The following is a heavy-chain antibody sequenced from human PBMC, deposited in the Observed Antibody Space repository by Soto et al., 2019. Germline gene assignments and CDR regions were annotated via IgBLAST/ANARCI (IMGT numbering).Heavy chain of an antibody. CDR2: IYYSGST. Sequence: SETLSLTSSVSGGSISGYDWSWIRQPPGKGLEWIGYIYYSGSTNYNPSLKSRLTISVDTSKNQFSLKLSSVTAADTAVYYCERPDNYYYDIRGFGDYWGRGPLATVPS. CDR3: ERPDNYYYDIRGFGDY. D-gene: IGHD3-22*01. J-gene: IGHJ4*02. CDR1: GGSISGYD. V-gene: IGHV4-59*08.